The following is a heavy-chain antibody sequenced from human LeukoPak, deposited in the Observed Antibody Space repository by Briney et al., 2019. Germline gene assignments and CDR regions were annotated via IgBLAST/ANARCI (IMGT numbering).Heavy chain of an antibody. Sequence: AASVKVSCKASGGIFSSYAISWVRQAPGQGLEWMGRIIPIFGTANYAQKFQGRVTITTDESTSTAYMELSSLRSEDTAVYYCARDFDFWSGYPNYYYMDVWGKGTTVTVSS. J-gene: IGHJ6*03. CDR2: IIPIFGTA. V-gene: IGHV1-69*05. CDR3: ARDFDFWSGYPNYYYMDV. D-gene: IGHD3-3*01. CDR1: GGIFSSYA.